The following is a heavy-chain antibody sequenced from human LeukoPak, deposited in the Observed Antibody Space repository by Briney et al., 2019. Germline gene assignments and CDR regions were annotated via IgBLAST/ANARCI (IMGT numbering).Heavy chain of an antibody. V-gene: IGHV4-59*01. CDR2: IYYSGST. D-gene: IGHD6-13*01. CDR1: GGSISSYY. Sequence: PSETLSLTCTVSGGSISSYYWSWIRQPPGKGLEWIGYIYYSGSTNYNPSLKSRVTISVDTSKNQFSLKLSSVTAADTAVYYCARQTDSSSWPIDYWGQGTLATVSS. J-gene: IGHJ4*02. CDR3: ARQTDSSSWPIDY.